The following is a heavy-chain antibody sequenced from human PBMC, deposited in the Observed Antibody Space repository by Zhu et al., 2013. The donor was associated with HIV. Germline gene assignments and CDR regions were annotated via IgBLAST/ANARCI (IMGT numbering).Heavy chain of an antibody. CDR2: IIPFFGIT. J-gene: IGHJ6*03. V-gene: IGHV1-18*01. CDR1: GYTFTSY. D-gene: IGHD1-1*01. CDR3: ARVVVRNDERAYYYMDF. Sequence: QVQLVQSGAEVKKPGASVKVSCKASGYTFTSYSWVRQAPRQGLQWMGWIIPFFGITNYAQKFQGRVTITADESTSTAYMQLRSLRSDDTAIYYCARVVVRNDERAYYYMDFWGKGTTVTVSS.